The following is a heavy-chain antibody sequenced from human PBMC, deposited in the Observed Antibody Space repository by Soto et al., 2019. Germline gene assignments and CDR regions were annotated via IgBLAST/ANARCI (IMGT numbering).Heavy chain of an antibody. J-gene: IGHJ4*02. CDR2: ISSSSSTI. CDR1: GFTFSSYS. V-gene: IGHV3-48*01. Sequence: GGSLRLSCAASGFTFSSYSMNWVRQAPGKGLEWVSYISSSSSTIYYADSVKGRFTISRDNAKNSLYLQMNSLRAEDTAVYYCAKGDRTRYYYDSSGPHWGQGTLVTVSS. CDR3: AKGDRTRYYYDSSGPH. D-gene: IGHD3-22*01.